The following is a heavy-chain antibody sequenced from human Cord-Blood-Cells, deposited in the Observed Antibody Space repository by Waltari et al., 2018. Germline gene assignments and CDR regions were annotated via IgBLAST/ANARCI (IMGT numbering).Heavy chain of an antibody. V-gene: IGHV4-59*01. CDR3: ARGGFDWLFQGLDFDL. J-gene: IGHJ2*01. D-gene: IGHD3-9*01. CDR2: IYYSGST. Sequence: QVQLQESGPGLVKPSETLSLTCTVSGGPISSYHGSWIRQPPGKGLEWIGYIYYSGSTNYNPSLKSRVTISVDTSKNQFSLKLSSVTAADTAVYYCARGGFDWLFQGLDFDLWGRGTLVTVSS. CDR1: GGPISSYH.